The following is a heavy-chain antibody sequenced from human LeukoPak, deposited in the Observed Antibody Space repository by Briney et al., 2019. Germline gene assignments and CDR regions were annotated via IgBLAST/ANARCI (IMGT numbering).Heavy chain of an antibody. Sequence: SVKVSCKASGGTFSSYTISWVRQAPGQGLEWMGRIIPILGIANYAQKFQGRVTVTADKSTSTAYMELSSLRSEDTAVYYCARDALYSSSSGLENDYWGQGTLVTVSS. V-gene: IGHV1-69*04. CDR1: GGTFSSYT. D-gene: IGHD6-6*01. J-gene: IGHJ4*02. CDR3: ARDALYSSSSGLENDY. CDR2: IIPILGIA.